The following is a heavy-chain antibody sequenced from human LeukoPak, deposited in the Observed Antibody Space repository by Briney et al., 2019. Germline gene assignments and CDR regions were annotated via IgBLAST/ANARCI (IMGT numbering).Heavy chain of an antibody. D-gene: IGHD1-26*01. CDR1: GGSISSDGYY. CDR3: ARESGGSYFDY. V-gene: IGHV4-31*03. CDR2: IYYSGNT. Sequence: SETLSLTCTVSGGSISSDGYYWSWIRQFPGKGLEWIGYIYYSGNTVYNPSLKSRVTISVDTSKNQFSLKLSSVTAADTAVYYCARESGGSYFDYWGQGTLDTVSS. J-gene: IGHJ4*02.